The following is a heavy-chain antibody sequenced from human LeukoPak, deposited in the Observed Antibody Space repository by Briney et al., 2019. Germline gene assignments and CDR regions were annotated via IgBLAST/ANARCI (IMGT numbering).Heavy chain of an antibody. J-gene: IGHJ4*02. CDR3: ARGRAKWLVNYFDY. CDR1: GFTFSSYG. Sequence: GGSLRLSCAASGFTFSSYGMHWVRQAPGKGLEWVAVIWYDGSNKYYADSVKGRFTISRDNSKNTLYLQMNSLRAEDTAVYYCARGRAKWLVNYFDYRGQGTLVTVSS. D-gene: IGHD6-19*01. CDR2: IWYDGSNK. V-gene: IGHV3-33*01.